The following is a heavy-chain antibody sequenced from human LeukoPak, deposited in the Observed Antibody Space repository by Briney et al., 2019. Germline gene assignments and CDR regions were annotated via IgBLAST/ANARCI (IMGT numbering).Heavy chain of an antibody. Sequence: GGSLRLSCAASGFTFSSYAMHWVRQAPGKGLEWVAVISYDGSNKYYADSVKGRFTISRDNSKNTLYLQMNSLRAEDTAVYYCARDFAGFGVICGMDVWGQGTTVTVSS. CDR3: ARDFAGFGVICGMDV. V-gene: IGHV3-30-3*01. J-gene: IGHJ6*02. CDR1: GFTFSSYA. CDR2: ISYDGSNK. D-gene: IGHD3-10*01.